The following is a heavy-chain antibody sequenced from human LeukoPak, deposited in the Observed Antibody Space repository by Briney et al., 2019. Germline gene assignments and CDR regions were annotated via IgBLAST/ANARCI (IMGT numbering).Heavy chain of an antibody. V-gene: IGHV3-64*02. D-gene: IGHD6-19*01. CDR1: GFTFSNSA. J-gene: IGHJ4*02. CDR3: ARGVPISSRGWYDTFDY. CDR2: ISTNGDRT. Sequence: GGSLRLSCAASGFTFSNSAMYWVRQAPGKGLEFVSVISTNGDRTYYADSVKGRFTISRDNSKNTLYLQMGSLRADDMAVYYCARGVPISSRGWYDTFDYWGQGALSPSPQ.